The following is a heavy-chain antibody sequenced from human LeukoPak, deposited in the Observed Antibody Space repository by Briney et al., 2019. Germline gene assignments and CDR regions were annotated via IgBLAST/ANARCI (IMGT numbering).Heavy chain of an antibody. CDR2: IYSGGST. CDR3: ARDWNGRGLFDY. CDR1: GFTVSSNY. V-gene: IGHV3-53*01. J-gene: IGHJ4*02. Sequence: PGGSLRLSCAASGFTVSSNYMSWVRQAPGKGLEWVSVIYSGGSTYNAGSVKGRFTVSRDNSKNTLYLQMNSLRAEDPAVYYCARDWNGRGLFDYWGQGTLVTVSS. D-gene: IGHD1-1*01.